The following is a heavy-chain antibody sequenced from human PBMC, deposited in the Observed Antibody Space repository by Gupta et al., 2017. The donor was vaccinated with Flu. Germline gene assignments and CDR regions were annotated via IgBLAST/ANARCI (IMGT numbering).Heavy chain of an antibody. CDR2: ISWNGDNI. V-gene: IGHV3-9*01. J-gene: IGHJ4*02. Sequence: EVHLVESGGGLVQPGRSLTLSCAASGFTFDDYAMHWVRQAPGKGLEWVSSISWNGDNIDFADSVKGRFTISRDNAKNSLHLHMNSLRTEDTALYYCTKVEGFGDTYYFDYWGQGTLVTVSS. CDR3: TKVEGFGDTYYFDY. D-gene: IGHD3-10*01. CDR1: GFTFDDYA.